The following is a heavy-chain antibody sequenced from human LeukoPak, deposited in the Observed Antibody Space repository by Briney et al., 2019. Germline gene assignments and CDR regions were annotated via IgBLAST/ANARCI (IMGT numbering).Heavy chain of an antibody. J-gene: IGHJ4*02. V-gene: IGHV4-38-2*02. CDR3: VRDTLVDSGDLETHFEH. D-gene: IGHD4-17*01. Sequence: SETLSLTCTVSGYSISSGYYWGWIRQPPGKGLEWIGSIYHSGSTYYNPSLKSRVTISVDTSKNQFFLRLSSVTAADTAVYYCVRDTLVDSGDLETHFEHWGQGTLVTVSS. CDR1: GYSISSGYY. CDR2: IYHSGST.